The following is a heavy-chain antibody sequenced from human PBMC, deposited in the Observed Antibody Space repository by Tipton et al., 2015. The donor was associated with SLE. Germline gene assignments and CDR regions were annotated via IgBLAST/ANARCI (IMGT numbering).Heavy chain of an antibody. CDR3: ARVSGGIAYMDV. CDR2: TTHSGKT. J-gene: IGHJ6*03. V-gene: IGHV4-39*07. CDR1: GGSISSSGYY. Sequence: LRLSCTVSGGSISSSGYYWSWIRRPPGKGLEWIGETTHSGKTNYNPSLKSRVTISADTSKNQFSLKLSSVTAADTAVYYCARVSGGIAYMDVWGKGTTVTFSS. D-gene: IGHD6-13*01.